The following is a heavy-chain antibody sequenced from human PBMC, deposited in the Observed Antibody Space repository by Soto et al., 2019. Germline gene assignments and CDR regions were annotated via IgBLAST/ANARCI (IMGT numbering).Heavy chain of an antibody. D-gene: IGHD2-21*02. Sequence: EVQLVESGGGLIQPGGSLRLSCAAFGFTVSSNHMNWVRQAPGKGLECVSVIYSSGITYYADSVKGRFSICRDSSKNTLYLQMNSLRAEDTAVYYCARLVTGFDSWGQGTPVTVSS. J-gene: IGHJ4*02. V-gene: IGHV3-53*01. CDR2: IYSSGIT. CDR1: GFTVSSNH. CDR3: ARLVTGFDS.